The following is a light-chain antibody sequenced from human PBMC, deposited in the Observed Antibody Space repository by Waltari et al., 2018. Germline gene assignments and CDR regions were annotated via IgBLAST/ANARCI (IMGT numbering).Light chain of an antibody. J-gene: IGKJ4*01. CDR2: AAS. CDR1: QGISSW. Sequence: DIQMTQSPSSVSASVGDRVTIICRASQGISSWLAWYQQKPGKAPKILIYAASSLQSRDPTTFSGSASGTYFTLTISILQPEDVATDYCQHTSNFLGITFGGGTKGEIK. CDR3: QHTSNFLGIT. V-gene: IGKV1D-12*01.